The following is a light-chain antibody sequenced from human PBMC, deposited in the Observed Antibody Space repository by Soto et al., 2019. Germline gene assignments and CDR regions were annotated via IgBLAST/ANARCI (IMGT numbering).Light chain of an antibody. CDR2: RAS. V-gene: IGKV3-20*01. CDR1: QSVISSY. Sequence: PGARATLSCRASQSVISSYLAWYQQKPGQAPRLLIYRASSRATGIPDRFSGSGSGTDFTLTISRLEPEDFAVYYCQQYGSSPPEKTFGQGTKVEIK. J-gene: IGKJ1*01. CDR3: QQYGSSPPEKT.